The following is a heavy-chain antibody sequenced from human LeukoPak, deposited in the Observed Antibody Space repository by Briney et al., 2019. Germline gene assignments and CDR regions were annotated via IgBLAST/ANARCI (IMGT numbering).Heavy chain of an antibody. Sequence: GESLKISCKGSGYSFTSYWIGWVRQMPGKGLEWMGIIYPGDSDTRYSPSFQGQVTISADKSIGTAYLQWSSLKASDTAMYYCARHYENLHPPITMVRGVTLNWFDPWGQGTLVTVSS. CDR2: IYPGDSDT. CDR1: GYSFTSYW. D-gene: IGHD3-10*01. CDR3: ARHYENLHPPITMVRGVTLNWFDP. V-gene: IGHV5-51*01. J-gene: IGHJ5*02.